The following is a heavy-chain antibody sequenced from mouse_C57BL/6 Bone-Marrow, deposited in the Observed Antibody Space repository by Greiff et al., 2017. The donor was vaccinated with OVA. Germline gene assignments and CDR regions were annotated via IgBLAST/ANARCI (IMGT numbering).Heavy chain of an antibody. Sequence: QVQLQQSGAELVKPGASVKLSCKASGYTFTEYTIHWVKQRSGQGLEWIGWFYPGSGSIKYKEKFKDKATLTADKSSSTVYMELRRLTSEDSAVYFCARDEEGMVTTRDYFDYWGQGTTLTVSS. CDR2: FYPGSGSI. CDR3: ARDEEGMVTTRDYFDY. D-gene: IGHD2-2*01. CDR1: GYTFTEYT. V-gene: IGHV1-62-2*01. J-gene: IGHJ2*01.